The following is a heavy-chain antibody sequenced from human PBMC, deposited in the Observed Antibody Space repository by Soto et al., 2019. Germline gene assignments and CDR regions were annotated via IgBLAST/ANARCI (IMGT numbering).Heavy chain of an antibody. V-gene: IGHV4-34*01. Sequence: SETLSLTCAVVGDSLRGQSWNWIRQSPGKGLEWIGELDQTGGTNYNPSLKSRVTLSVDTSKNQFSLRLSSVTAADTAVYYCARVGSSGWSPDYWGQGTLVTVSS. J-gene: IGHJ4*02. CDR2: LDQTGGT. CDR1: GDSLRGQS. CDR3: ARVGSSGWSPDY. D-gene: IGHD6-19*01.